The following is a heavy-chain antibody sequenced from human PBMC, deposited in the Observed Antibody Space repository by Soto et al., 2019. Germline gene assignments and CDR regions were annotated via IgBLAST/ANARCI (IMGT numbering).Heavy chain of an antibody. CDR1: GGSFSSYY. Sequence: SETLSLTCTVSGGSFSSYYWSWIRQPPGKGLEWIGYIYYSGSTNYNPSLKSRVTISVDTSKNQFSLKLSSVTAADTAVYYCARGNYYDSSGYYDYWGQGTLVTVSS. J-gene: IGHJ4*02. CDR2: IYYSGST. D-gene: IGHD3-22*01. CDR3: ARGNYYDSSGYYDY. V-gene: IGHV4-59*01.